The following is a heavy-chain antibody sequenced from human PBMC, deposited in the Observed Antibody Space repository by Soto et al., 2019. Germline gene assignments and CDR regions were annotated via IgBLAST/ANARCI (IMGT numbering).Heavy chain of an antibody. CDR2: ISYDGSKE. D-gene: IGHD5-18*01. CDR3: AKDLRLWSKDYYYYAMDV. J-gene: IGHJ6*02. CDR1: GFTFSSYG. Sequence: QVQLVESGGGVVQPGRSLRLSCAASGFTFSSYGMHWVRQAPGKGLEWVAVISYDGSKEFYADSVKGRFTISRDNSKNTLYLQMNSLRAEDTAVYYCAKDLRLWSKDYYYYAMDVWGQGTTVTVSS. V-gene: IGHV3-30*18.